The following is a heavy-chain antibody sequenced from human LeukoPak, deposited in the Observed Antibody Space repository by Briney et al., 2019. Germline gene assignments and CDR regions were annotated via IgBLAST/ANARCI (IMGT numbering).Heavy chain of an antibody. J-gene: IGHJ6*03. Sequence: SQTLSLTCTVSGGSISSGDYYWSWIRQPPGKGLEWIGYIYYSGSTYYNPSLKSRIIISADTSRNQFSLNLSSVTAADTAVYYCARSLGRGYYYYMDVWGKGTTVTVSS. D-gene: IGHD7-27*01. V-gene: IGHV4-30-4*08. CDR1: GGSISSGDYY. CDR3: ARSLGRGYYYYMDV. CDR2: IYYSGST.